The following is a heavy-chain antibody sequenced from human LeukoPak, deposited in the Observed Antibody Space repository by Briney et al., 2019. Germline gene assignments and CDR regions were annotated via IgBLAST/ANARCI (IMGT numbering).Heavy chain of an antibody. CDR1: GFTFSSYA. CDR3: ARRAGAYSHPYDY. Sequence: GRSLRLSCAASGFTFSSYAMHWVRQAPGKGLEWVAVISYDGSNKYYADSVKGRFTISRDNSKNTLYLQMNRLRAEVTAVYYCARRAGAYSHPYDYWGQGTLVTVSS. CDR2: ISYDGSNK. J-gene: IGHJ4*02. D-gene: IGHD4/OR15-4a*01. V-gene: IGHV3-30*04.